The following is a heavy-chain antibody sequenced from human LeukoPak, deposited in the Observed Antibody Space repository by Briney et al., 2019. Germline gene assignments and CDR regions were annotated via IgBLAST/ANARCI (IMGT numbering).Heavy chain of an antibody. CDR1: GFTFSSYS. CDR2: ISSSSSTI. V-gene: IGHV3-48*01. CDR3: ASTTGYSSSWFYFDY. Sequence: GGSLRLSCAASGFTFSSYSMNWVRQAPGKGLEWVSYISSSSSTIYYADSVKGRFTISRDNAKNSLHLQMNSLRAEDTAVYYCASTTGYSSSWFYFDYWGQGTLVTVSS. D-gene: IGHD6-13*01. J-gene: IGHJ4*02.